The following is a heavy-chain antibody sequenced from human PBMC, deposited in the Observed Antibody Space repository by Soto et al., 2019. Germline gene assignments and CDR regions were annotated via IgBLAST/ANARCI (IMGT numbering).Heavy chain of an antibody. Sequence: QVQLQESGPGLVKPSQTLSLTCTVTGGSISSGGYYWSWIRQHPGKGLEWIGYIYYSGSTYYNPSLKSRVTLSADTSKNHFSLKLSSVTAADTAVYYCARVFGFGGMDVWGQGTTVTVSS. V-gene: IGHV4-31*03. CDR1: GGSISSGGYY. D-gene: IGHD3-10*01. CDR3: ARVFGFGGMDV. CDR2: IYYSGST. J-gene: IGHJ6*02.